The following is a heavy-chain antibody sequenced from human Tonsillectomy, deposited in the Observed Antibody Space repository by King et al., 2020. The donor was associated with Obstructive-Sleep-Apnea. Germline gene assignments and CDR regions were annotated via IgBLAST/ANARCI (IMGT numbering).Heavy chain of an antibody. J-gene: IGHJ4*02. CDR3: AKGVFSGLYPGFVY. V-gene: IGHV3-30*04. CDR1: GFSFSSYA. Sequence: VQLVESGGGVVQPGRSLRLSCAASGFSFSSYAMHWVRQAPGKGLEWVAVISYDGNNKYYADSVKGRFSISRDNSKNTLSLQMNSLRPEDTAVYYCAKGVFSGLYPGFVYWGQGALVAVSS. CDR2: ISYDGNNK. D-gene: IGHD3/OR15-3a*01.